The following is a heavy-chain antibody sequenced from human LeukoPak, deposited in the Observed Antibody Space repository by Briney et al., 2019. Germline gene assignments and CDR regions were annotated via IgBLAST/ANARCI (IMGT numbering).Heavy chain of an antibody. CDR3: ARGGASSLPFDS. CDR1: GDSITNYY. J-gene: IGHJ4*02. Sequence: SETLSLTCTVPGDSITNYYWSWIRQPAEKGLQWIGRIHTNGDTNYNPSLKSRVTMSVDTSKNQFSLKLNSVSAADTAVYYCARGGASSLPFDSWGQGTLVTVSS. D-gene: IGHD6-13*01. CDR2: IHTNGDT. V-gene: IGHV4-4*07.